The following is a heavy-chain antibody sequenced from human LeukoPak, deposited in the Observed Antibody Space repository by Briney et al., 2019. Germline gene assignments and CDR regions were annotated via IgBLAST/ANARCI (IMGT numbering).Heavy chain of an antibody. V-gene: IGHV3-15*01. CDR2: IKSKTDGGTT. J-gene: IGHJ3*02. D-gene: IGHD2-2*02. CDR1: GFTFSNAW. CDR3: TTGHCSSTSCYTYDAFDI. Sequence: GGSLRLSCAASGFTFSNAWMSWVRQAPGKGLEWVGRIKSKTDGGTTDYAAPMKGRFTISRDDTKNTLYLQMNSLKTEDTAVYYCTTGHCSSTSCYTYDAFDIWGQGTMVTVSS.